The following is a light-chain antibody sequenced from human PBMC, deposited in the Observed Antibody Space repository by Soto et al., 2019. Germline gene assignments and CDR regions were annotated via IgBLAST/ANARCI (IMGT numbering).Light chain of an antibody. V-gene: IGKV1-5*01. CDR1: QSFTRW. CDR2: DAS. Sequence: DIPLTHSPSTLSASVGHQGTIXSRASQSFTRWLAWYQQKPGKAPKLLIYDASNLEIGAPSRFSGSGSGTEFTLTISSLQPDDFATYYCQKYNSYLWTFGQGTKVDIK. J-gene: IGKJ1*01. CDR3: QKYNSYLWT.